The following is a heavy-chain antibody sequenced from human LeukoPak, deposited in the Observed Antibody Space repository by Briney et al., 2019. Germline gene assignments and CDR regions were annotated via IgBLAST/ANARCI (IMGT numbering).Heavy chain of an antibody. CDR3: ASQLGAFDI. D-gene: IGHD2-2*01. CDR2: IFTRGST. V-gene: IGHV4-61*02. Sequence: SETLSLTCTVSGGSISSGSYYWTWIRQPAGKGPEWIGRIFTRGSTNYNPSLKSRVTISLDTSKNQFSLRLSSVTAADTAVYYCASQLGAFDIWGQGTMVTVSS. J-gene: IGHJ3*02. CDR1: GGSISSGSYY.